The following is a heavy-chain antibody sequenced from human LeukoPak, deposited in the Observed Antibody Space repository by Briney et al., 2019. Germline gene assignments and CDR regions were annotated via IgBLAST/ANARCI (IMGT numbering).Heavy chain of an antibody. CDR1: GFTFSSYG. J-gene: IGHJ5*02. Sequence: GGSLRLSCAASGFTFSSYGMHWVRQAPGKGLEWVAVISYDGSNKYYADSVKGRFTISRDNSKNTLYLQMNSLRAEDTAVHYCAKDCGYSYGYGVADNWFDPWGQGTLVTVSS. V-gene: IGHV3-30*18. D-gene: IGHD5-18*01. CDR2: ISYDGSNK. CDR3: AKDCGYSYGYGVADNWFDP.